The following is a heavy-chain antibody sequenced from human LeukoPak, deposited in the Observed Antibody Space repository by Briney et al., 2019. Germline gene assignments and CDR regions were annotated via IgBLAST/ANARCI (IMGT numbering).Heavy chain of an antibody. CDR2: ISRSSSYI. J-gene: IGHJ4*02. V-gene: IGHV3-21*01. CDR1: GFTLSSYS. CDR3: ARSPEVAGTGYFDY. Sequence: GGSLRLSCAASGFTLSSYSMNWVRQAPGKGLEWVSSISRSSSYIYYADSVKGRFTISRDNAKNSLYLQMNSLRAEDTAVYYCARSPEVAGTGYFDYWGQGTLVTVSS. D-gene: IGHD6-19*01.